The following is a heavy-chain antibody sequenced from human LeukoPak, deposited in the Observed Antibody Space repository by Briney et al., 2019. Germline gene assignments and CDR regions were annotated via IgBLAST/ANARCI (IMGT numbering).Heavy chain of an antibody. V-gene: IGHV4-59*12. CDR1: GGSISSYY. CDR2: IYYSGST. D-gene: IGHD5-12*01. CDR3: ARGGSRGYSGYDLGD. Sequence: SETLSLTCAVYGGSISSYYWSWIRQPPGKGLEWIGYIYYSGSTNYNPSLKSRVTMSVDTSKNQFSLKLSSVTAADTAVYYCARGGSRGYSGYDLGDWGQGTLVTVSS. J-gene: IGHJ4*02.